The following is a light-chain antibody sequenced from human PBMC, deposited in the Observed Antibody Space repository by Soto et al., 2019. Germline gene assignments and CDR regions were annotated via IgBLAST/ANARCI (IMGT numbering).Light chain of an antibody. V-gene: IGLV2-14*03. J-gene: IGLJ2*01. Sequence: QSALTQPASVSGSPGQSITIACSGTSSDVGGYNYVSWYQQHPDKAPKLMIFDVYNRPSGVSDRFSGSKSGNTASLTISGLQAEDEADYYCSSYSSSFSHVLFGGGTKVTVL. CDR2: DVY. CDR1: SSDVGGYNY. CDR3: SSYSSSFSHVL.